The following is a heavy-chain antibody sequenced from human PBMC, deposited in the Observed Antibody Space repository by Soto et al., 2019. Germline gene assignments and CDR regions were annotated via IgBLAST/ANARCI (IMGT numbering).Heavy chain of an antibody. V-gene: IGHV4-31*01. D-gene: IGHD6-13*01. Sequence: QVQLQESGPGLVKPSQTLSLTCTVSGGPISSGGYYWNGIRQHPGKGLDWIGYIYYIGSTYYNPSLRSLVTISVDTSDNQFSLKLSSVTAADTAVYFCARGYRQSGYSSSWVFDYWGQVTLVNVSS. CDR1: GGPISSGGYY. CDR3: ARGYRQSGYSSSWVFDY. J-gene: IGHJ4*02. CDR2: IYYIGST.